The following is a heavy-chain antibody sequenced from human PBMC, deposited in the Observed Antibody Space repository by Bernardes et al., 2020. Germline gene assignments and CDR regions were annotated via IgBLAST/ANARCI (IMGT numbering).Heavy chain of an antibody. CDR2: ISGSGGST. D-gene: IGHD6-13*01. V-gene: IGHV3-23*01. CDR1: GFTFSSYA. Sequence: GGSLSLSCAASGFTFSSYAMSWVRQAPGRGLEWVSVISGSGGSTYYADSVKGRFSISRDNSKNTLYLQMNSLRAEDTAVYYCAKAALAAAGTTPLVPFGYWGQGTLVTVSS. J-gene: IGHJ4*02. CDR3: AKAALAAAGTTPLVPFGY.